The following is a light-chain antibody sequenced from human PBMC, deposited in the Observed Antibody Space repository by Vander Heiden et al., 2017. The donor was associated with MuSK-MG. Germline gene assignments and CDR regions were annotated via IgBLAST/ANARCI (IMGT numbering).Light chain of an antibody. CDR3: QQNYSNPPYT. CDR2: AAS. CDR1: QSISSY. Sequence: DIQMTQSPSSLSASVGDRVTITCRASQSISSYLNWYQQKPGKAPKLLIYAASSLQSWVPSRFSGSGCGTDFTLTISSRQPEDFAAYYCQQNYSNPPYTFGQGTKLEIK. V-gene: IGKV1-39*01. J-gene: IGKJ2*01.